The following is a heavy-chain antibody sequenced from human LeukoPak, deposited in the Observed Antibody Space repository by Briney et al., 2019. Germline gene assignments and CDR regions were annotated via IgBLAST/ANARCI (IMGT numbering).Heavy chain of an antibody. CDR2: ISYDGSNK. CDR3: ARDGYSSGWYGRFDY. J-gene: IGHJ4*02. Sequence: GGSLRLSCAASGVTFSSYAMHWVRQAPGKGLEWVAVISYDGSNKYYANSVKGRFTISRDNSKNTLYLQMNSLRAEDTAVYYCARDGYSSGWYGRFDYWGQGTLVTVSS. CDR1: GVTFSSYA. D-gene: IGHD6-19*01. V-gene: IGHV3-30*04.